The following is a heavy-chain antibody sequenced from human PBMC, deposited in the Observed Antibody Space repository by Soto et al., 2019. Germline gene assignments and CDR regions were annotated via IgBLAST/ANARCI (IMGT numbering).Heavy chain of an antibody. CDR3: ARGRYGDY. CDR1: GYTFTSYG. CDR2: ISAHNGNT. J-gene: IGHJ4*02. D-gene: IGHD1-1*01. V-gene: IGHV1-18*01. Sequence: QVHLVQSGAEVKKPGASVKVSCKASGYTFTSYGITWVRQAPGQGLEWMGWISAHNGNTDYAQKLQGRVIVTRDTSTSTAYMVLRSLISDDTAVYYCARGRYGDYWGQGALVPVSS.